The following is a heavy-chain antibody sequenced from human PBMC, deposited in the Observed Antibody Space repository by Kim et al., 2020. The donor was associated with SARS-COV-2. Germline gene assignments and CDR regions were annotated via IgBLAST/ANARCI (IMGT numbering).Heavy chain of an antibody. D-gene: IGHD6-13*01. V-gene: IGHV3-15*01. CDR3: TTDVGRSSWQDPYYFDY. J-gene: IGHJ4*02. CDR1: GFTFSNAW. Sequence: GGSLRLSCAASGFTFSNAWMSWVRQAPGKGLEWVGRIKSKTDGGTTDYAAPVKGRFTISRDDSKNTLYLQMNSLKTEDTAVYYCTTDVGRSSWQDPYYFDYWGQGTLVTVSS. CDR2: IKSKTDGGTT.